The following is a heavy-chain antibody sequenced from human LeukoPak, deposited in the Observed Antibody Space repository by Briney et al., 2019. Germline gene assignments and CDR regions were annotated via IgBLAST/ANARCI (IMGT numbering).Heavy chain of an antibody. Sequence: PGGSLRLSCAASGFTFSSYWMHWVRQAPGKGLVWVSHINPDGNTTRYADSVKGRFTISRDNAKKTLYLQMNSLRAEDTAVYYCARGRCGGVLRDFDYWGQGTLVTVSS. CDR1: GFTFSSYW. CDR2: INPDGNTT. CDR3: ARGRCGGVLRDFDY. J-gene: IGHJ4*02. V-gene: IGHV3-74*01. D-gene: IGHD2-21*01.